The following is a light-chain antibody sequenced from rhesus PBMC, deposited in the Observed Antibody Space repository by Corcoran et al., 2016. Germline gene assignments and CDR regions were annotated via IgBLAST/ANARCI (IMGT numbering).Light chain of an antibody. J-gene: IGKJ2*01. CDR3: QQGNSYPSS. CDR1: QSLSNY. CDR2: RAS. Sequence: DIQMTQSPSSLSASVGDRGTITCQARQSLSNYLNWYQQKPGKIPKLLIYRASSLQSGIPSRFSGSGSGTDFNLPISSLQPKDFDNYSWQQGNSYPSSFCQGTKVEIK. V-gene: IGKV1S9*01.